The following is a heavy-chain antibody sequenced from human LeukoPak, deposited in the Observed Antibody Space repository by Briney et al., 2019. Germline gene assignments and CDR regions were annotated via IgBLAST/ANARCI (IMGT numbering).Heavy chain of an antibody. D-gene: IGHD4-23*01. CDR3: ARDVSAGNSEFFDY. J-gene: IGHJ4*02. V-gene: IGHV1-2*02. CDR1: GYTFTGYY. Sequence: ASVKVSCKASGYTFTGYYIHWVRQAPGQGLEWMGWINPDSGGTNYAQKFQGRVTMTRDTSIRTAYMELSRLRSDDTAVYYCARDVSAGNSEFFDYWGQGTLVIVSS. CDR2: INPDSGGT.